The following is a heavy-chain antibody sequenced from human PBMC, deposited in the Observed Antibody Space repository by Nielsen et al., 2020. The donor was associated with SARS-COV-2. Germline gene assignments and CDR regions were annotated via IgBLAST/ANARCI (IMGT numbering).Heavy chain of an antibody. V-gene: IGHV3-11*06. Sequence: GGSLRLSCRGSGFDFGDNYMTWIRQSPGKGLEWISYISSSSSFTTYADSVKGRFTISRDNAKNSLYLQMNSLRAEDTAVYYCARDRSSSSLYYYYYYMDVWGKGTTVTVSS. CDR2: ISSSSSFT. D-gene: IGHD6-13*01. CDR3: ARDRSSSSLYYYYYYMDV. CDR1: GFDFGDNY. J-gene: IGHJ6*03.